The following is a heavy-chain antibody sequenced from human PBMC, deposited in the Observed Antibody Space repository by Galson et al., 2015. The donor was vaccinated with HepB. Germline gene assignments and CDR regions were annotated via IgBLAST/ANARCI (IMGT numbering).Heavy chain of an antibody. CDR3: ASPRGSNWEYFDY. D-gene: IGHD4-11*01. CDR1: GYTFTSHD. Sequence: SVKVSCKAFGYTFTSHDINWVRQGTGQGPEWMGWMNPSSGRTGFAQKFQGRFTMTRDTSIDTAYMELSSLTSEDTAVYFCASPRGSNWEYFDYWGQGTLVTVSS. J-gene: IGHJ4*02. CDR2: MNPSSGRT. V-gene: IGHV1-8*01.